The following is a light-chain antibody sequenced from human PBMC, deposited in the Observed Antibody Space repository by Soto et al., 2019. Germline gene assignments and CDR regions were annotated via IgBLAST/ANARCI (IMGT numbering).Light chain of an antibody. V-gene: IGKV3-11*01. CDR3: QLRSTWPIS. Sequence: EVVLTQFPATLSLSPGESATLSCRANRSVSTHLAWYQHKPSRPPRLLIFGASDRATGIPARFSGSGSGTDFTLTISSLEADDFAVYYCQLRSTWPISFGGGTKVEI. CDR2: GAS. J-gene: IGKJ4*01. CDR1: RSVSTH.